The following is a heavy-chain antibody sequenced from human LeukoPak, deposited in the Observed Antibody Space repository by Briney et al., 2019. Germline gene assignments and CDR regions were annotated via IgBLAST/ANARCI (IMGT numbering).Heavy chain of an antibody. D-gene: IGHD5-24*01. CDR3: ARDRVLDY. Sequence: PGGSLRLSCAASGFTFSSYAMHWVRQAPGKGLEWVAVISYDGSNKYYADSVKGRFTIFRDNSKNTLYLQMNSLRAEDTAVYYCARDRVLDYWGQGTLVTVSS. V-gene: IGHV3-30*01. J-gene: IGHJ4*02. CDR1: GFTFSSYA. CDR2: ISYDGSNK.